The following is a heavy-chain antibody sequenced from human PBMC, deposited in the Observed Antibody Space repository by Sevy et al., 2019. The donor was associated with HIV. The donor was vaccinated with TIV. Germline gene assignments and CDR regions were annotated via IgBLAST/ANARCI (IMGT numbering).Heavy chain of an antibody. CDR2: VYYSGDT. D-gene: IGHD3-22*01. V-gene: IGHV4-39*01. Sequence: SETLSLTCSVSGGSVSSSSYYWGWIRQPPGQGLEWIGSVYYSGDTHYNPSLKSRVTVSVDTSRNQFSLRLTSVTAAYTAVYSCARTLFYYESSGYYSFDYWGQGILVTVSS. J-gene: IGHJ4*02. CDR1: GGSVSSSSYY. CDR3: ARTLFYYESSGYYSFDY.